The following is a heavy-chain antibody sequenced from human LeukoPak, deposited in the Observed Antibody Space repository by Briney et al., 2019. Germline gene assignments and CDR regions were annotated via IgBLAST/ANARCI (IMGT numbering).Heavy chain of an antibody. V-gene: IGHV3-30*18. J-gene: IGHJ4*02. CDR2: ISYDGSNK. D-gene: IGHD5-18*01. Sequence: GGSLRLSCAASGFTFSSYGMHWVRQAPGKGLEGVAVISYDGSNKYYADSVKGRFTISRDNSKNTLYLQMNSLRAEDTAVYYCAKRGYSYGALDYWGQGTLVTVSS. CDR3: AKRGYSYGALDY. CDR1: GFTFSSYG.